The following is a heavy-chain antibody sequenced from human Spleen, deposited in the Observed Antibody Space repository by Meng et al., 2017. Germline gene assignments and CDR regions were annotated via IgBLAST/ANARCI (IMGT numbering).Heavy chain of an antibody. CDR3: ARNQQRAAAGKRGGDD. V-gene: IGHV1-2*06. CDR1: GYPFPDYW. CDR2: INPKSGDT. Sequence: VQVVHPGAEVKKPGASRKVSCKASGYPFPDYWLHWVRRAPGQGLEWMGRINPKSGDTHYAQRFQGRVTMTGDTSISTAYMELSGLRSDDTANQDGARNQQRAAAGKRGGDDWGQGTRGTVAA. D-gene: IGHD6-13*01. J-gene: IGHJ4*02.